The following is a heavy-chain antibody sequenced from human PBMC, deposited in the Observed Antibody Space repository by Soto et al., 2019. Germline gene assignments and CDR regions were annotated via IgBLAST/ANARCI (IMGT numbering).Heavy chain of an antibody. V-gene: IGHV3-23*01. D-gene: IGHD2-21*02. CDR3: AKWVVTQYYFDY. CDR1: GFTFSSYS. J-gene: IGHJ4*02. CDR2: ISGSGGST. Sequence: GGSLRLSCAASGFTFSSYSMNWVRQAPGKGLEWVSAISGSGGSTYYADSVKGRFTISRDNSKNTLYLQMNSLRAEDTAVYYCAKWVVTQYYFDYWGQGTLVTVSS.